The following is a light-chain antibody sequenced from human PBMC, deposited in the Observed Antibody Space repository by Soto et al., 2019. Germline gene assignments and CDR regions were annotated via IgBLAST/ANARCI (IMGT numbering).Light chain of an antibody. J-gene: IGKJ2*01. CDR1: QSVSSSY. CDR3: QQSYSTPYT. V-gene: IGKV3-20*01. Sequence: EIVLTQSPGTLSLSPGERATLSCRASQSVSSSYLAWYQQKPGQAPRLLISGASSRATGIQDRFSGSGSGTDFTLTISRLEPEDFATYYCQQSYSTPYTFAQGTKLEI. CDR2: GAS.